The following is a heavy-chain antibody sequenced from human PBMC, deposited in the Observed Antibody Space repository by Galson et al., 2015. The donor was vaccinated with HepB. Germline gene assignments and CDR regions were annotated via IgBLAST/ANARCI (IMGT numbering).Heavy chain of an antibody. CDR3: ARPLGYCSGGSCSALDY. CDR2: ISAYNGNT. D-gene: IGHD2-15*01. Sequence: SVKVSCKASGYTFTSYGISWVRQAPGQGLEWMGWISAYNGNTNYAQKLQGRVTMTTDTSTSTAYMELRSLRSDDTAVYYCARPLGYCSGGSCSALDYWGQGTLVTVSS. V-gene: IGHV1-18*01. J-gene: IGHJ4*02. CDR1: GYTFTSYG.